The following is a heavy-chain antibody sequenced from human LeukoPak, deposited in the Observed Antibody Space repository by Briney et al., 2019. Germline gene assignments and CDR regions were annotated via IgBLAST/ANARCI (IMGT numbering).Heavy chain of an antibody. CDR3: AKVGASGSQPDY. D-gene: IGHD1-26*01. CDR1: GFTFSSYG. J-gene: IGHJ4*02. Sequence: PGGSLRLSCAASGFTFSSYGMHWVRQAPGKGLEWVAFIRYDGSNKYYADSVKGRFTISRDNSKNTLYLQMSSLRAEDTAVYYCAKVGASGSQPDYWGQGTLVTVSS. V-gene: IGHV3-30*02. CDR2: IRYDGSNK.